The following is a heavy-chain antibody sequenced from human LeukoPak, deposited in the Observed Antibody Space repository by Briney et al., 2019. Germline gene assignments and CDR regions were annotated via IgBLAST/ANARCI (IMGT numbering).Heavy chain of an antibody. CDR1: DGSISNYY. Sequence: SETLSLTCTVSDGSISNYYRNWIRQPPGKGLEWIGYIYYSGSTNYNPSLKSRVTISVDTSKNQFSLKLSSVTAADTAVYYCARGSWFDYWGQGTLVTVSS. CDR2: IYYSGST. J-gene: IGHJ4*02. D-gene: IGHD3-10*01. V-gene: IGHV4-59*01. CDR3: ARGSWFDY.